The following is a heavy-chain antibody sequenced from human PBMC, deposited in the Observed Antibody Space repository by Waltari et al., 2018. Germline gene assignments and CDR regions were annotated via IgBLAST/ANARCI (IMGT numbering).Heavy chain of an antibody. CDR2: IKKEVSEE. Sequence: EVQLVQSGGGLVQPGGSLRLSCAASGFSLSTYWMAWVRQTPGKGVEWLANIKKEVSEEHYVDSGMGRFTLSRDNAKKSLYLQMNSLGAEDTAVYYCARDTNYRDSRGYYYDTFDIWGQGTMVTVSS. D-gene: IGHD3-22*01. CDR1: GFSLSTYW. CDR3: ARDTNYRDSRGYYYDTFDI. V-gene: IGHV3-7*01. J-gene: IGHJ3*02.